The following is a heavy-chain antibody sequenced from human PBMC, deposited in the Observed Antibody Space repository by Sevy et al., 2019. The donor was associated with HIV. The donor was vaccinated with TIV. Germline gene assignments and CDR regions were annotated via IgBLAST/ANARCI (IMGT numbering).Heavy chain of an antibody. V-gene: IGHV3-15*04. CDR1: GFTFSNVW. D-gene: IGHD6-6*01. J-gene: IGHJ4*02. CDR3: TIDPVHFL. CDR2: IERKTDGGET. Sequence: GGSLRLSCVAPGFTFSNVWLSGVRQAPGKGREWVGGIERKTDGGETDYAAPVKGRFTISRDDSKKTLDLQMSGLKTEDTAIYYCTIDPVHFLWGRGTLVTVSS.